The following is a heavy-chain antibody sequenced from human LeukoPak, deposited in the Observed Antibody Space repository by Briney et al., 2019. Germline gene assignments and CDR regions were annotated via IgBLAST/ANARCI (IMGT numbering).Heavy chain of an antibody. D-gene: IGHD3-10*01. V-gene: IGHV3-11*06. CDR3: AAGDEILWFGELSRSFEIGGMDV. J-gene: IGHJ6*04. Sequence: PGGSLRLSCAASGFTFSDYYMSWIRQAPGEGLEWVSYISSSSSYTNYADSVKGRFTISRDDARNSLYLQMNSLRAEDTAVYYCAAGDEILWFGELSRSFEIGGMDVWGKGTTVTVSS. CDR1: GFTFSDYY. CDR2: ISSSSSYT.